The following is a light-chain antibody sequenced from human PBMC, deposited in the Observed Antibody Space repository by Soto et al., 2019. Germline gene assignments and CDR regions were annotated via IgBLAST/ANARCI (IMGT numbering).Light chain of an antibody. CDR1: QRISNY. J-gene: IGKJ4*01. CDR3: QQSYSTPPS. CDR2: AAS. Sequence: DVQMTQSPSSLSASVGDRLTITCRASQRISNYLNWYHQKSGKAPKLLIYAASSLQRGVSSRFSGSGSGTDFTLTISSLQPEDFATYYCQQSYSTPPSFGGGTNVEIK. V-gene: IGKV1-39*01.